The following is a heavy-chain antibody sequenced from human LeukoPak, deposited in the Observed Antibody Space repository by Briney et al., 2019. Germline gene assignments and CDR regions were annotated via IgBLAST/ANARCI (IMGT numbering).Heavy chain of an antibody. V-gene: IGHV4-30-4*08. J-gene: IGHJ4*02. D-gene: IGHD3/OR15-3a*01. Sequence: LGLSCAASGFTVSSNYMSWVRQPPGKGLEWIGYIYYSGSTYYNPSLKSRVTISVDTSKNQFSLRLSSVTAADTAVYYCARDFRGGTGGLDYWGQGTLATVSS. CDR1: GFTVSSNY. CDR2: IYYSGST. CDR3: ARDFRGGTGGLDY.